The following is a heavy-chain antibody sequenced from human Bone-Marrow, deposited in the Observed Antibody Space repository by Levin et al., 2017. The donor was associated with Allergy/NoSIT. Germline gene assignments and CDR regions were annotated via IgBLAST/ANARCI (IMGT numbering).Heavy chain of an antibody. Sequence: GESLKISCAASGFTFSNAWMSWVRQAPGKGLEWVGRIKSKTDGGTTDYAAPVKGRFTISRDDSKNTLYLQMNSLKTEDTAVYYCTTGGVGSSGWIDYWGQGTLVTVSS. V-gene: IGHV3-15*01. CDR3: TTGGVGSSGWIDY. J-gene: IGHJ4*02. D-gene: IGHD6-19*01. CDR2: IKSKTDGGTT. CDR1: GFTFSNAW.